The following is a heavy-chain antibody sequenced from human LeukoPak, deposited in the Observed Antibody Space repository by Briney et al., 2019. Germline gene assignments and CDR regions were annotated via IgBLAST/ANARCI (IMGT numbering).Heavy chain of an antibody. J-gene: IGHJ4*02. V-gene: IGHV4-30-4*01. CDR1: GGSISSGDSY. D-gene: IGHD4-17*01. Sequence: SQTLSLTCTVPGGSISSGDSYWSWIRQPPGKGLEWIGYIYYSGSTYYNPSLKSRVTISVDTSKNQFSLKLSSVTAADTAVYYCAREGPFSGGDYYFDYWGQGTLVTVSS. CDR2: IYYSGST. CDR3: AREGPFSGGDYYFDY.